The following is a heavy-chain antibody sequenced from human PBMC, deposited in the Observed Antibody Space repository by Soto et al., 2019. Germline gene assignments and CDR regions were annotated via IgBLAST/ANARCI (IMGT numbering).Heavy chain of an antibody. CDR1: GYSFTSYW. CDR2: IDPSDSYT. D-gene: IGHD2-15*01. CDR3: ARHQYCSGGSCYSYYYYGMDV. J-gene: IGHJ6*02. Sequence: GESLKISCKGSGYSFTSYWISGVRQMPGKGLEWMGRIDPSDSYTNYSTLFEGHVTVSADKSISTAYLQWSSLKATDTAMYYCARHQYCSGGSCYSYYYYGMDVWGQGTTVTVSS. V-gene: IGHV5-10-1*01.